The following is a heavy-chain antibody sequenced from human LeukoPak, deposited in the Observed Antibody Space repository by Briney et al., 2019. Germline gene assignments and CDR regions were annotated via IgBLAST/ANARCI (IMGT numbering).Heavy chain of an antibody. CDR3: ARRGRRISGSPDY. J-gene: IGHJ4*02. CDR2: ISYDGSNK. D-gene: IGHD1-26*01. CDR1: GFTFSSYG. V-gene: IGHV3-30*03. Sequence: GGSLRLSCAASGFTFSSYGMHWVRQAPGKGLEWVAVISYDGSNKYYADSVKGRFTISRDNSKNTLYLQMNSLRAEDTAVYYCARRGRRISGSPDYWGQGTLVTVSS.